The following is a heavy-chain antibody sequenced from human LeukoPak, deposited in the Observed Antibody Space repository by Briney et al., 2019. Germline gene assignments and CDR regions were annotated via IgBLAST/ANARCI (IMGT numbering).Heavy chain of an antibody. CDR2: TYYRSKWYN. CDR3: ARDQYSNGWYRFDY. J-gene: IGHJ4*02. CDR1: GDSVSSNSAA. V-gene: IGHV6-1*01. D-gene: IGHD6-19*01. Sequence: SQTLSLTCAISGDSVSSNSAAWNWHRQSPARGFEWLGRTYYRSKWYNDYAVSVKSRITINPDTSKNQFSLLLNSVTPEDTAVYYCARDQYSNGWYRFDYWGQGTLVTVSS.